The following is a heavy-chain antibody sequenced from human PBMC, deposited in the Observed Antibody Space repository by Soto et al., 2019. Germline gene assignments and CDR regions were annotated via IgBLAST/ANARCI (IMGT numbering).Heavy chain of an antibody. CDR3: ARAPLGSYYYGMDV. D-gene: IGHD1-26*01. J-gene: IGHJ6*02. Sequence: ASVKVSCKASGYTFTGYYMHWVRQAPGQGVEWMGWINPNSGGTNYAQKFQGWVTMTRDTSISTAYMELSRLRSDDTAVYYCARAPLGSYYYGMDVWGQGTTVTV. CDR1: GYTFTGYY. CDR2: INPNSGGT. V-gene: IGHV1-2*04.